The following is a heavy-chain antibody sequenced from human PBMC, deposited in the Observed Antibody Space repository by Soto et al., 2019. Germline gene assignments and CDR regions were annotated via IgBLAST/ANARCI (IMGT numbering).Heavy chain of an antibody. CDR3: ARDSTVTRVPTDY. V-gene: IGHV1-69*04. D-gene: IGHD4-4*01. CDR2: IIPILGIA. J-gene: IGHJ4*02. Sequence: ASVKVSCKASGGTFSSYTISWVRQAPGQGLEWMGRIIPILGIANYAQKFQGRVTITADKSTSTAYMELISLRSEDTAVYYCARDSTVTRVPTDYWGQGTLVTVSS. CDR1: GGTFSSYT.